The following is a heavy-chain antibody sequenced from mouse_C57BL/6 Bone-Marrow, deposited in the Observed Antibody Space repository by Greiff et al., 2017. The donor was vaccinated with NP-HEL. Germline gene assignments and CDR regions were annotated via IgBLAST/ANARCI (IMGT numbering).Heavy chain of an antibody. V-gene: IGHV1-69*01. CDR3: AIIYYGNSYWYFDV. D-gene: IGHD2-1*01. J-gene: IGHJ1*03. Sequence: QVQLQQSGAELVMPGASVKLSCKASGYTFTSYWMHWVKQRPGQGLEWIGEIDPSDSYTNYNQKFKGKSTLTVDKSSSTAYMQLSSLTSEDSAVYYCAIIYYGNSYWYFDVWGTGTTVTVSS. CDR1: GYTFTSYW. CDR2: IDPSDSYT.